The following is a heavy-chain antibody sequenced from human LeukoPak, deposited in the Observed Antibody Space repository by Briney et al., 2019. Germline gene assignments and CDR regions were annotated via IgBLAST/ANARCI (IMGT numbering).Heavy chain of an antibody. CDR1: GFTFSSYW. J-gene: IGHJ1*01. V-gene: IGHV3-7*03. D-gene: IGHD2-15*01. CDR3: ARGLVAAISRTYFQQ. CDR2: IKQDGSEK. Sequence: GGSLRLSCAASGFTFSSYWMSWVPQAPGKGLEGVANIKQDGSEKYYVDSVKGRFTIPRDNAKNSLYLQMNSLRAEDSAVYYCARGLVAAISRTYFQQWGQGTLVTVSS.